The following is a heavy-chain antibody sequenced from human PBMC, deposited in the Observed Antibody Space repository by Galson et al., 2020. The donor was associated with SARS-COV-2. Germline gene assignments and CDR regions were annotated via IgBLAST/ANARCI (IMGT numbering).Heavy chain of an antibody. CDR1: GGTFSSYA. CDR3: AHEERDGYNSVYYYFDY. V-gene: IGHV1-69*13. D-gene: IGHD5-12*01. Sequence: SVKVSCKASGGTFSSYAISWVRQAPGQGLEWMGGIIPIFGTANYAQKFQGRVTITADESTSTAYMELSSLRSEDTAVYYCAHEERDGYNSVYYYFDYWGQGTLVTVSS. CDR2: IIPIFGTA. J-gene: IGHJ4*02.